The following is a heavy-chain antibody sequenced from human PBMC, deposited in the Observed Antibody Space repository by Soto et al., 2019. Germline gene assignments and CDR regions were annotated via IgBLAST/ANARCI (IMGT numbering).Heavy chain of an antibody. J-gene: IGHJ4*02. CDR2: IHYGGST. CDR3: ASQMYGSNAHFDS. CDR1: GGSISSDY. D-gene: IGHD4-17*01. Sequence: QVQLQESGPGLVKPSETLSLTCTVSGGSISSDYWSWIRQPPGKGLEWIGYIHYGGSTHSNPSLTSRVIISLDPSKNQSPLKLSSVTAADTAVYYCASQMYGSNAHFDSWGQGAMVTVSS. V-gene: IGHV4-59*08.